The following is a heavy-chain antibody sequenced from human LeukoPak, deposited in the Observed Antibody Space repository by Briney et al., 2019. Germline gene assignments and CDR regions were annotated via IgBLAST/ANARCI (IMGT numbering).Heavy chain of an antibody. J-gene: IGHJ4*02. Sequence: GGSLRLSCAASGFTVSSNYMSWVRRAPGKGLEWVSVIYSGGSTYYADSVKGRFTISRDNSKNTLYLQMNSLRAEDTAVYYCARERGRWGFDYWGQGTLVTVSS. V-gene: IGHV3-66*02. CDR1: GFTVSSNY. CDR3: ARERGRWGFDY. CDR2: IYSGGST. D-gene: IGHD3-16*01.